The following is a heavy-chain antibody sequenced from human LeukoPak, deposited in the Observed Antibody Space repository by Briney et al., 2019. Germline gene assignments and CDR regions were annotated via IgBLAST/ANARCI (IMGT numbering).Heavy chain of an antibody. Sequence: GGSLRLSCAASGFTFSSYGMSWVRQAPGKGLEWVSSISSSSSYIYYADSVKGRFTISRDNAKNSLYLQMNSLRAEDTAVYYCARGTVSNFDYWGQGTLVTVSS. CDR3: ARGTVSNFDY. J-gene: IGHJ4*02. D-gene: IGHD4-11*01. V-gene: IGHV3-21*01. CDR2: ISSSSSYI. CDR1: GFTFSSYG.